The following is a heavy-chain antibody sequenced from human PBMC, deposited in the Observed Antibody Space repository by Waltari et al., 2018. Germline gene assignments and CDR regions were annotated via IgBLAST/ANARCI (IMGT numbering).Heavy chain of an antibody. CDR3: ARANYDYVWGSYGSAFDI. D-gene: IGHD3-16*01. V-gene: IGHV4-34*01. Sequence: QVQLQQWGAGLLKPSETLSLTCAVYGGSFSGYYWSWIRPPPGRGLEWIGEINHSGSTNYNPSLKSRVTISVDTSKNQFSLKLSSVTAADTAVYYCARANYDYVWGSYGSAFDIWGQGTMVTVSS. J-gene: IGHJ3*02. CDR1: GGSFSGYY. CDR2: INHSGST.